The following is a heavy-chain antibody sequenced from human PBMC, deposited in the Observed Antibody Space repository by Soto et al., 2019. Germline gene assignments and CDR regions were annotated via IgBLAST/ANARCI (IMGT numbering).Heavy chain of an antibody. Sequence: VQLQESGPGLVKPSETLSLTCTVSGGSISNYYWSWIRQSPGKGLEYIGYVFYTGSTNYNPSLQSRVTVSVDTSKNQFSLKLTSVTAADTAVYYCVGYRAEAGTFDYWGQGALVTVSS. J-gene: IGHJ4*02. CDR1: GGSISNYY. D-gene: IGHD6-13*01. CDR3: VGYRAEAGTFDY. CDR2: VFYTGST. V-gene: IGHV4-59*01.